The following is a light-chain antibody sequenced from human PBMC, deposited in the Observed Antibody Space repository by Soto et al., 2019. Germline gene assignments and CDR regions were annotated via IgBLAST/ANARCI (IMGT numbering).Light chain of an antibody. Sequence: QSVLTQPASVSGSPGQSITISCTGTSSDVGGYNYVSWYQQHPGKAPKLMIYEVSNRPPGVSNRFSGSKSGNTASLTISGLQAEDEADYYCSSYTSSVYVFGTGTKVTVL. CDR1: SSDVGGYNY. CDR3: SSYTSSVYV. CDR2: EVS. J-gene: IGLJ1*01. V-gene: IGLV2-14*01.